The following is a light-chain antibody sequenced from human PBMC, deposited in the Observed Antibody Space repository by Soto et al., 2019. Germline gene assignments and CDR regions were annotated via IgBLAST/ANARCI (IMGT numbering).Light chain of an antibody. CDR3: QQLDSYPRT. Sequence: DIQLTQSPSFLSASEGDRVTITCRASQGISSYLAWYQLKPGKAPKLLISTASSLQSGVPSRFSGSGSGTEFTLTISSLQPEDFATYYCQQLDSYPRTFGQGTKVEIK. CDR2: TAS. V-gene: IGKV1-9*01. J-gene: IGKJ1*01. CDR1: QGISSY.